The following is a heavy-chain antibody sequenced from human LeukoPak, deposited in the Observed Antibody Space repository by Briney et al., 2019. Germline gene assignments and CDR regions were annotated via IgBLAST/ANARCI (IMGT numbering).Heavy chain of an antibody. CDR1: GYTFTSYG. Sequence: SVKVSCKASGYTFTSYGISWVRQAPGQGLEWMGGIIPIFGTANYAQKFQGRVTITADESTSTAYMELSSLRSEDTAVYYCARVAAHNWFDPWGQGTLVTVSS. V-gene: IGHV1-69*13. CDR2: IIPIFGTA. D-gene: IGHD6-13*01. J-gene: IGHJ5*02. CDR3: ARVAAHNWFDP.